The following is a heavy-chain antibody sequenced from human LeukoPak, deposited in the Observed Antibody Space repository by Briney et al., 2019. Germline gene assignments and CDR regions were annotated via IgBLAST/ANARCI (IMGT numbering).Heavy chain of an antibody. J-gene: IGHJ4*02. CDR1: GYTFTGYY. CDR2: INPNSGGT. V-gene: IGHV1-2*02. Sequence: ASVKVSCKASGYTFTGYYMHWVRQAPGQGLEWMGWINPNSGGTNYAQKFQGRVTMTRDTSISTAYMELSRLRSDDTAVYHCAGIAVAGTIFDYWGQGTLVTVSS. D-gene: IGHD6-19*01. CDR3: AGIAVAGTIFDY.